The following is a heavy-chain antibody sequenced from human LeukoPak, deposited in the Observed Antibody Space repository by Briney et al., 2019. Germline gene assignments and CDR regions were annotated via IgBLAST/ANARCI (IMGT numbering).Heavy chain of an antibody. Sequence: SQTLSLTCAISGDSVSTNSAAWNWLRQSPSRGLEWLGRTYYMSKWYTDYAVSVKSRITINPDTSKNQFSLQLNSVTPEDTAVYYCARGKYNQVAYWFDPWGQGTLVTVSS. CDR3: ARGKYNQVAYWFDP. D-gene: IGHD2-21*01. CDR2: TYYMSKWYT. CDR1: GDSVSTNSAA. J-gene: IGHJ5*02. V-gene: IGHV6-1*01.